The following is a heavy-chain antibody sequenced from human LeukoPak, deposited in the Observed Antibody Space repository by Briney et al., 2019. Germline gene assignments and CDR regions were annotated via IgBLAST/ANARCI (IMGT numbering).Heavy chain of an antibody. V-gene: IGHV4-34*01. CDR2: INHSGST. D-gene: IGHD2-15*01. CDR3: ARRGSQYYYYYYGMDV. J-gene: IGHJ6*02. Sequence: SETLSLTCAVYGGSFSGYYWSWIRQPPGKGLEWIGEINHSGSTNYNPSLKSRVTISVDTSKNQFSLKLSSVTAADTAVYYCARRGSQYYYYYYGMDVWGQGTTVTVSS. CDR1: GGSFSGYY.